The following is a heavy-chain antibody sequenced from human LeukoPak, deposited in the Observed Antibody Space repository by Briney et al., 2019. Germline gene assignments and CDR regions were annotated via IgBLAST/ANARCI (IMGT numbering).Heavy chain of an antibody. Sequence: ASVKVSCKASGYTFTNYPMNWVRQAPVQGLEWMGWIIPIIGIAHYVQKYLGRTPLSADPPTRTAFLELSSLSSEDTAVYYCARNFYGSGRYQHEPRKSDYRGQGTVVTVSS. CDR1: GYTFTNYP. D-gene: IGHD3-10*01. CDR3: ARNFYGSGRYQHEPRKSDY. CDR2: IIPIIGIA. J-gene: IGHJ4*02. V-gene: IGHV1-69*10.